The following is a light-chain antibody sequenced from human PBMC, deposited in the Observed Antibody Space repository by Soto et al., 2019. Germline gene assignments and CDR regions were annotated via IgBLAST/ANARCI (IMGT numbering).Light chain of an antibody. CDR1: SSDIGDYSY. CDR3: SSYAGNNNYV. J-gene: IGLJ1*01. Sequence: QSVLTQPPSASGSPGQSVTFSCTGTSSDIGDYSYVSWYQQHPGKAPKLMIYEVTKRPSGVPDRFSGSKSGSTASLTVSGLQADDEADYYCSSYAGNNNYVLGTGTKV. CDR2: EVT. V-gene: IGLV2-8*01.